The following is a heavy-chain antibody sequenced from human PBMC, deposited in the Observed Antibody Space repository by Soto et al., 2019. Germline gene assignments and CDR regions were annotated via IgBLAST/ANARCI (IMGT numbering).Heavy chain of an antibody. CDR1: GDSFSRYW. Sequence: GESEKSSGKGSGDSFSRYWRCWVRQMPGKGLEWMGIIDPGDSDTRYSPSFQGQVTISAAKSISTAYLQWSSLKASDTAMYYCARSAPDIVATTGGSYYGMDVWGQGTTVTVS. D-gene: IGHD5-12*01. J-gene: IGHJ6*02. CDR2: IDPGDSDT. CDR3: ARSAPDIVATTGGSYYGMDV. V-gene: IGHV5-51*01.